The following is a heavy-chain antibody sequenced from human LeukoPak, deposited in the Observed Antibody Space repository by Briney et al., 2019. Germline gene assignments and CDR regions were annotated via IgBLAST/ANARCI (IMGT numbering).Heavy chain of an antibody. V-gene: IGHV4-59*08. D-gene: IGHD3-22*01. CDR2: IRYSGRA. J-gene: IGHJ4*02. Sequence: KPTETLSLTCTVSGDSISTYYWSWIRQPPGKGLEWIGYIRYSGRANYNPSLRSRVTISIDTSKNQFSLKLNSVTAADTAVYHCARLVYDSRGYYFDYWGQGTLVTVSS. CDR1: GDSISTYY. CDR3: ARLVYDSRGYYFDY.